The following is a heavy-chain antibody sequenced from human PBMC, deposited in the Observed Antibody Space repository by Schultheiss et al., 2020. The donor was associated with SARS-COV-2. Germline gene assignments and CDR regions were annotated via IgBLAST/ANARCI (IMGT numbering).Heavy chain of an antibody. D-gene: IGHD6-19*01. CDR3: AKAMAGLYFDY. Sequence: GGSLRLSCSASGFTFSSYEMNWVRQAPGKGLEWVSVIYSGGSTYYADSVKGRFTISRDNSKNTLYLQMNSLRAEDTAVYYCAKAMAGLYFDYWGQGTLVTVSS. CDR2: IYSGGST. CDR1: GFTFSSYE. V-gene: IGHV3-53*01. J-gene: IGHJ4*02.